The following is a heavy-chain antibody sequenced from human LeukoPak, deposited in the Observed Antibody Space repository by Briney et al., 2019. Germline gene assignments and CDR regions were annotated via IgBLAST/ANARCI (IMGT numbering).Heavy chain of an antibody. D-gene: IGHD1-26*01. CDR2: IYHSGST. CDR3: ARHRGSGSYYIYYYYMDV. CDR1: GGSISSSNW. J-gene: IGHJ6*03. Sequence: SGTLSLTCAVSGGSISSSNWWSWVRQPPGKGLEWIGEIYHSGSTKYNPSLKSRVTISVDTSKNQFSLKLSSVTAADTAVYYCARHRGSGSYYIYYYYMDVWGKGTTVTVSS. V-gene: IGHV4-4*02.